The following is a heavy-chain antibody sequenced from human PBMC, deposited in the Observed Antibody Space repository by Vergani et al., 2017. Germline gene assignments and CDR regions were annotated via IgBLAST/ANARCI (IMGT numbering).Heavy chain of an antibody. CDR1: GFTFSHYS. CDR2: ISGNNDDV. J-gene: IGHJ6*04. V-gene: IGHV3-21*04. Sequence: EVQLLESGGGLVQPGGSLRLSCVASGFTFSHYSMNWVRQAPGKGLEWVSSISGNNDDVYYADSVKGRFTISRDNAKNSLYLQMNSLRAEDTALYYCAKLSRWGGLDVWGKGTTVTVSS. CDR3: AKLSRWGGLDV. D-gene: IGHD4-23*01.